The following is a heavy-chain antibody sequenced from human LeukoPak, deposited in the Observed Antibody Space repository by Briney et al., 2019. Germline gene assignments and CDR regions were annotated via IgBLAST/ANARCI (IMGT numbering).Heavy chain of an antibody. CDR2: INPSGGST. CDR3: ARDVASSGYYWD. J-gene: IGHJ4*02. CDR1: GYTFTNYY. D-gene: IGHD3-22*01. V-gene: IGHV1-46*01. Sequence: GASVTVSCTTSGYTFTNYYMHWVRQAPGQGLEWMGIINPSGGSTSYARKFQGRVTMTRDTSTSTVYMELSSLRSEDTAVYYCARDVASSGYYWDWGQGTLVTVSS.